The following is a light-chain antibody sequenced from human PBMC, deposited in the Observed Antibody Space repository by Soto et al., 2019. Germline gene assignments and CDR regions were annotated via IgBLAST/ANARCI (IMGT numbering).Light chain of an antibody. Sequence: DIQMTQSPSTLSASVGDRVTITCWASQSISSWLAWYQQKPGKAPKVLIYKASSLQSGVPSRFSGSGSGTEFTLTISSLQPDDFATYYCQQYNSYWTFGQGTKVEIK. J-gene: IGKJ1*01. V-gene: IGKV1-5*03. CDR2: KAS. CDR1: QSISSW. CDR3: QQYNSYWT.